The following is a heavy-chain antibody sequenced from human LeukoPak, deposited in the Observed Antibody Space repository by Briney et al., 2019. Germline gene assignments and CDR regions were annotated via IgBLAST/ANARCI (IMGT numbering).Heavy chain of an antibody. J-gene: IGHJ4*02. CDR3: ARYLLRYFDQYYFDY. CDR2: ISSSSRYI. V-gene: IGHV3-21*01. CDR1: GFTFSTYS. D-gene: IGHD3-9*01. Sequence: PGGSLRLSCAASGFTFSTYSMNWVRQAPGKGLEWVSSISSSSRYIYYADSVKGRFTISRDNAKNSLYLQMNSLRAEDTAVYYCARYLLRYFDQYYFDYWGQGTLVTVSS.